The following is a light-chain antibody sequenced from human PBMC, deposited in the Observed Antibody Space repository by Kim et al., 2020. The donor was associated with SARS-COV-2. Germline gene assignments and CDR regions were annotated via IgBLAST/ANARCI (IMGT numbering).Light chain of an antibody. CDR2: YAS. J-gene: IGKJ5*01. Sequence: AAGGDTVTITCRASQGISSKLAWYQHKPGKAPNLLIYYASTLRSGVPSRFSGSGSGTDFTLTISSLQPEDFATYYCQQVINYPITFGQGTRLEIK. V-gene: IGKV1-9*01. CDR3: QQVINYPIT. CDR1: QGISSK.